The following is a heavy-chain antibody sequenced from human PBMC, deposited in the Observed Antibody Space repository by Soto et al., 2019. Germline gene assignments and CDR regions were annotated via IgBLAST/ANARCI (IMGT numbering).Heavy chain of an antibody. J-gene: IGHJ4*02. D-gene: IGHD5-18*01. Sequence: EVQLVESGGGLVKPGGSLRLSCAASGFTFSNAWMNWVRQAPGKGLEWVGRIKSKTDGGTTDYAAPVKGRFTISRDDSNNTLYLQMNSLKTEDTAVYYCTTSGSGRTRIQLWAKGDYWGQGTLVTVSS. CDR1: GFTFSNAW. V-gene: IGHV3-15*07. CDR3: TTSGSGRTRIQLWAKGDY. CDR2: IKSKTDGGTT.